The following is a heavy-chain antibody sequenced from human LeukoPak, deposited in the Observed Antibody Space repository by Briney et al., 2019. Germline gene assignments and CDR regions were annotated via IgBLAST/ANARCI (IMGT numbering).Heavy chain of an antibody. V-gene: IGHV3-21*01. CDR1: GFTFSSYS. J-gene: IGHJ4*02. Sequence: PGGSLRLSCAASGFTFSSYSMNWVRQAPGKGLEWVSSISSSSSYIYYADSVKGRFTISSDNAKNSLYLQMNSLRAEDTAVYYCARVGDSGSYEYYFDYWGQETLVTVSS. D-gene: IGHD1-26*01. CDR2: ISSSSSYI. CDR3: ARVGDSGSYEYYFDY.